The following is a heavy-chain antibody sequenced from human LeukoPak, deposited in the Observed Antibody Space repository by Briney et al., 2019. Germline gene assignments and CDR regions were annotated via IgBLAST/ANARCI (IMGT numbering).Heavy chain of an antibody. CDR3: ARDSGIWDIVATPDDY. CDR1: GFTFSSYG. V-gene: IGHV3-33*01. J-gene: IGHJ4*02. Sequence: QTGGSLRLSCAASGFTFSSYGMHWVRQAPGKGLGWVAVIWYDGSNKYYADSVKGRFTISRDNSKNTLYLQTNSLRAEDTAVYYCARDSGIWDIVATPDDYWGQGTLVTVSS. CDR2: IWYDGSNK. D-gene: IGHD5-12*01.